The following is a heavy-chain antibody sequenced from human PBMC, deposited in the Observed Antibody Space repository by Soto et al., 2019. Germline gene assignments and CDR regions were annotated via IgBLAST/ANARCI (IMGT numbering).Heavy chain of an antibody. D-gene: IGHD3-22*01. CDR3: VRARSTDSRPDY. CDR2: ITSRSSYI. Sequence: PGGSLRLSCAASGFTFSSYSMNWVRQAPGKGLEWVSSITSRSSYIYYADSLKGRFTISRDNAKNSLFLQLDSLRAEDTAVYFCVRARSTDSRPDYWGQGTLVTVSS. J-gene: IGHJ4*02. CDR1: GFTFSSYS. V-gene: IGHV3-21*01.